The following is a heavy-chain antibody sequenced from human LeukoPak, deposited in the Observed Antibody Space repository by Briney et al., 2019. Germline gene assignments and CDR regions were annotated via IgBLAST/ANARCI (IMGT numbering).Heavy chain of an antibody. V-gene: IGHV3-23*01. CDR2: MSGSGGST. Sequence: GGSLRLSCAVSGFTISSYAMSWVRQAPGKGLEWVSAMSGSGGSTYYADSVKGRITISRDNSKNTLYLQMNSLRAEDTAVYYCAKESIPYYYDSSGYYYGYFDYWGQGTLVTVSS. J-gene: IGHJ4*02. CDR1: GFTISSYA. D-gene: IGHD3-22*01. CDR3: AKESIPYYYDSSGYYYGYFDY.